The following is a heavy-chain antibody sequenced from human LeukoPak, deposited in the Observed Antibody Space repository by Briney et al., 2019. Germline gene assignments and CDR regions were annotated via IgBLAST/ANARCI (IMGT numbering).Heavy chain of an antibody. CDR3: ARTSGSTAFDI. V-gene: IGHV1-18*01. J-gene: IGHJ3*02. Sequence: ASVKVSCKASGYTFTDYAISWVRQAPGQGLEWMGWISAYDDNTNYAQKLQGRVTMTTDTSTSTAYMELRSLRSDDTAVYYCARTSGSTAFDIWGQGTMVTVSS. CDR1: GYTFTDYA. CDR2: ISAYDDNT. D-gene: IGHD3-10*01.